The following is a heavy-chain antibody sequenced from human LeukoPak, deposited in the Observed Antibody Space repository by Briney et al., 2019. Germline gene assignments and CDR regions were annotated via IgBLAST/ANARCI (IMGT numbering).Heavy chain of an antibody. D-gene: IGHD2-2*02. CDR2: INHSGST. CDR1: GGSFSGYY. V-gene: IGHV4-34*01. Sequence: SETLSLTCAVYGGSFSGYYWSWIRQPPGKGLEWIGEINHSGSTNYNPSLKGRVTISVDTSKNQFSLKLSSVTAADTAVYYCARMISGYCSSTSCYIGYYYYYYMDVWGKGTTVTVSS. J-gene: IGHJ6*03. CDR3: ARMISGYCSSTSCYIGYYYYYYMDV.